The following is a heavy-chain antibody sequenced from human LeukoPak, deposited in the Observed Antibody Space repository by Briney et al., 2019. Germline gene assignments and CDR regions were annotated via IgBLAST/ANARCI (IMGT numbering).Heavy chain of an antibody. D-gene: IGHD2-2*01. J-gene: IGHJ4*02. V-gene: IGHV4-34*01. CDR1: GGSFSGYY. CDR2: INHSGST. CDR3: ARGREELVVPAYYFDY. Sequence: NASETLSLTCAVYGGSFSGYYWSWIRQPPGKGLEWIGEINHSGSTNYNPSLKRRVTISVDTSKNQFSLKLSSVTAADTAVYYCARGREELVVPAYYFDYWGQGTLVTVSS.